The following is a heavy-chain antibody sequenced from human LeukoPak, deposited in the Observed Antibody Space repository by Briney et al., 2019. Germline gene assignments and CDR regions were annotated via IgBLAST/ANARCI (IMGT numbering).Heavy chain of an antibody. J-gene: IGHJ6*02. D-gene: IGHD2-8*01. V-gene: IGHV1-2*02. Sequence: GASVKVSCKASGYTFAGYYMHWVRQAPGQGLEWMGWINPNSGGTNYAQKFQGRVTMTRDTSISTAYMELSRLRSDDTAVYYCASLKVSPYYYGMDVWGQGTTVTVSS. CDR1: GYTFAGYY. CDR3: ASLKVSPYYYGMDV. CDR2: INPNSGGT.